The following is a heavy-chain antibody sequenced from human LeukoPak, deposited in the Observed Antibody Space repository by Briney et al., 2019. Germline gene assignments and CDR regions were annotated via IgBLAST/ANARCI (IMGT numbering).Heavy chain of an antibody. J-gene: IGHJ4*02. CDR1: GGSISSSSYY. D-gene: IGHD4-17*01. Sequence: KPSETLSLTCTVSGGSISSSSYYWGWIRQPPGKGLEWIGSIYYSGSTYYNPSLKSRVTISVDTSKNQFSLKLSSVTAADTAVYYCATKNFFDYGDYDPPNDYWGQGTLVTVSS. V-gene: IGHV4-39*01. CDR3: ATKNFFDYGDYDPPNDY. CDR2: IYYSGST.